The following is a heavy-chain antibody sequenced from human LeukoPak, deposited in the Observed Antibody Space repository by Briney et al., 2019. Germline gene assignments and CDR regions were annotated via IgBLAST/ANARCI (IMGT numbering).Heavy chain of an antibody. J-gene: IGHJ6*03. Sequence: GASVKVSCKASGYTFTSYDINWVRQATGQGLGWMGWMNPNSGNTGYAQKFQGRVTITRNTSISTAYMELSSLRSEDTAVYYCARGDRYYYYMDVWGKGTTVTVSS. V-gene: IGHV1-8*03. CDR1: GYTFTSYD. CDR2: MNPNSGNT. CDR3: ARGDRYYYYMDV.